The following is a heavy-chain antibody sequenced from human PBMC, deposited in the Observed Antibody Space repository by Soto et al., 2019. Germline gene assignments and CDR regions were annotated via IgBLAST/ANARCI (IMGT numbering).Heavy chain of an antibody. J-gene: IGHJ6*02. CDR3: VRRSTVSYYAVDV. Sequence: PXGSLRLSCSGSGFSFGSYEMHWVRKAPGKGLEWVTFTSYDGSINYYADSVKGRFTMSRDNSKNLLYLQMNSLRTEDTAVYYCVRRSTVSYYAVDVWGQGTTVTVSS. CDR2: TSYDGSIN. V-gene: IGHV3-30*04. CDR1: GFSFGSYE. D-gene: IGHD4-17*01.